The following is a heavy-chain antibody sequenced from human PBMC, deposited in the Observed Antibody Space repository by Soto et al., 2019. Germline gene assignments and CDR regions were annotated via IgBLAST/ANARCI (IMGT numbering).Heavy chain of an antibody. J-gene: IGHJ6*04. CDR1: GYTFTSYG. CDR2: ISAYNGNT. D-gene: IGHD3-9*01. Sequence: ASVKVSCKASGYTFTSYGISWVRQAPGQGLEWMGWISAYNGNTNYAQKLQGRVTMTTDTSTSTAYMELRSLRSDDTAVYYCARDPLRLGDYYYYGMDVWGKGTTVTVSS. V-gene: IGHV1-18*01. CDR3: ARDPLRLGDYYYYGMDV.